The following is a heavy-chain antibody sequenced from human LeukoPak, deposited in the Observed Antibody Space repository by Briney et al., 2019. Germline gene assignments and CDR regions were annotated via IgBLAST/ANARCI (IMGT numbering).Heavy chain of an antibody. J-gene: IGHJ4*02. CDR1: GYTFTSYG. V-gene: IGHV1-18*01. D-gene: IGHD6-6*01. CDR3: ARLSIAAPLDY. CDR2: ISAYNGNT. Sequence: GASVKVSCTASGYTFTSYGISWVRQAPGQGLEWMGWISAYNGNTNYAQKLQGRVTMTTDTSTSTAYMELRGLRSDDTAVYYCARLSIAAPLDYWGQGTLVTVSS.